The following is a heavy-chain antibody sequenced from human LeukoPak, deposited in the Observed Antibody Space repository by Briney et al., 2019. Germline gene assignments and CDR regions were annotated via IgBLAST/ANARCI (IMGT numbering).Heavy chain of an antibody. Sequence: GGSLRLSCAASGFTFSSHSMNWVRQAPGKGLEWVSSISSSSSYIYYADSVKGRFTISRDNAKNSLYLQMNSLRAEDTAVYYCARGSGTMVVTPLFHWGQGTLVTVSS. J-gene: IGHJ4*02. CDR1: GFTFSSHS. D-gene: IGHD4-23*01. V-gene: IGHV3-21*01. CDR3: ARGSGTMVVTPLFH. CDR2: ISSSSSYI.